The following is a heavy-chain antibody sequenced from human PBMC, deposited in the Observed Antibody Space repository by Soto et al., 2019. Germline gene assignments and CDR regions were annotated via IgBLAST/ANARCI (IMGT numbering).Heavy chain of an antibody. CDR1: GGTFSNDM. CDR2: IIPLLDIA. Sequence: ASVKVSCKASGGTFSNDMITWVRQALGQGLEWMGRIIPLLDIANYAQKFQGRVTITADKSTSTAYMELSSLRSEDTAVYYCARVSGSTEGYSYVSWGQGALVTVSS. CDR3: ARVSGSTEGYSYVS. V-gene: IGHV1-69*02. J-gene: IGHJ5*02. D-gene: IGHD5-18*01.